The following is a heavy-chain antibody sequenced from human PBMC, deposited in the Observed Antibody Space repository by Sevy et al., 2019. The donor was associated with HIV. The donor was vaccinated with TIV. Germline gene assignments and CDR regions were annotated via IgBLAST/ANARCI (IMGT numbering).Heavy chain of an antibody. V-gene: IGHV3-21*01. CDR2: ISSSSSYI. CDR1: GFTFSSYS. Sequence: GGSLRLSCAASGFTFSSYSMNWVRQAPGKGLEWVSSISSSSSYIYYADSVKGRFTISRDNAKNSLYLQMNSLRAEDTAVYYCARTGITMVQGANGYWGQGTLVTVSS. J-gene: IGHJ4*02. D-gene: IGHD3-10*01. CDR3: ARTGITMVQGANGY.